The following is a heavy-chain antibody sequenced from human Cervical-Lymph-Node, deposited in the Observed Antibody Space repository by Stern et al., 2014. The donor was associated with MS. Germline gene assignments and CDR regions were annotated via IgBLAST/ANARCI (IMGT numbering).Heavy chain of an antibody. D-gene: IGHD3-16*02. CDR2: ISVRGGST. CDR3: AKDHLDYLWENYRYTSYGY. V-gene: IGHV3-23*04. CDR1: GFTFSSSA. Sequence: EVTLVESGGGLVQPGGSLRLSCAASGFTFSSSAMSWVRQAPGKGLEWVSSISVRGGSTYYSDSVKGRFTISRDNPKNTLYLQMNSLRAEDTAVYYCAKDHLDYLWENYRYTSYGYWGQGALVTVSS. J-gene: IGHJ4*02.